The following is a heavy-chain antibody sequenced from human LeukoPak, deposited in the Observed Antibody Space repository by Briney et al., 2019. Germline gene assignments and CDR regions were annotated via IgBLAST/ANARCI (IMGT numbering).Heavy chain of an antibody. CDR2: IRNDETEI. CDR1: GFPFNAYN. D-gene: IGHD3-16*02. V-gene: IGHV3-30*02. J-gene: IGHJ4*02. Sequence: PGGSLRLSCTAPGFPFNAYNIHWIRQSPGRGLEWVSFIRNDETEIHYADFAKGRFTISRDRSKNSVYLQMNSLRPDDTALYYRAEDGGRYRFDFWGQGTMVTVSS. CDR3: AEDGGRYRFDF.